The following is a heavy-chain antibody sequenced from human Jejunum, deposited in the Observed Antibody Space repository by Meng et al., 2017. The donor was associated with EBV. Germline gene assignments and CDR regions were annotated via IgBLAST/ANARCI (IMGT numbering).Heavy chain of an antibody. D-gene: IGHD3-10*01. CDR1: GGSISNNVW. CDR2: IYHSGLT. CDR3: ARSPGSWRLDY. Sequence: QVQLRESGPGLVHPSGTLRLSFAVSGGSISNNVWWNWVRQPPGKGLEWIGEIYHSGLTNYNPSLKSRVTISVDTSKNKFSLNLASVTAADTAVYYCARSPGSWRLDYWGPGTLVTVFS. J-gene: IGHJ4*02. V-gene: IGHV4-4*02.